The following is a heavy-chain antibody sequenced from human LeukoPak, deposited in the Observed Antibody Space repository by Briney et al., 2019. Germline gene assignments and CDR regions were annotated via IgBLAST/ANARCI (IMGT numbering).Heavy chain of an antibody. D-gene: IGHD6-13*01. V-gene: IGHV3-48*04. CDR3: ARGGYTYDRAFDI. Sequence: GGSLRLSCAASGFTFNNSFMSWVRQAPGKGLEWVSFISYSSRTIYYADSVKGRFTISRDNAKNSLYLQMNSLRAEDTAVYYCARGGYTYDRAFDIWGQGTMVTVSS. CDR1: GFTFNNSF. CDR2: ISYSSRTI. J-gene: IGHJ3*02.